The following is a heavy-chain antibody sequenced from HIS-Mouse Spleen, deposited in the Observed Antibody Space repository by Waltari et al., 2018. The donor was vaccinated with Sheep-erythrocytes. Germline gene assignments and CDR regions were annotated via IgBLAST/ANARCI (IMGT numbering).Heavy chain of an antibody. D-gene: IGHD1-26*01. J-gene: IGHJ4*02. CDR2: IIPILGIA. V-gene: IGHV1-69*04. Sequence: QVQLVQSGAEVKKPGSSVKVSCKASGGTFSSYAISWVRQAPGQGLEWMGRIIPILGIANYAQKFQGRVTITADKSTSTAYMELSSLRSEDTAVYYCAQTGATTPHFDYWGQRTLVTVSS. CDR1: GGTFSSYA. CDR3: AQTGATTPHFDY.